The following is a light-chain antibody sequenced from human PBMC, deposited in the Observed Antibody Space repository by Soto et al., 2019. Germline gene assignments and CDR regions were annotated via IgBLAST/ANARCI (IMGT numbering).Light chain of an antibody. Sequence: DIQMTQSPSSLSVSVGDRVTITCQASQDIGNHLNWYQQKPGKAPRFLIYDASNLETGVPSRFSGSGSGTYFTFTISSLQPEDIATYYCQQYDSLPPFTFGPGTKVDIK. CDR2: DAS. CDR1: QDIGNH. J-gene: IGKJ3*01. V-gene: IGKV1-33*01. CDR3: QQYDSLPPFT.